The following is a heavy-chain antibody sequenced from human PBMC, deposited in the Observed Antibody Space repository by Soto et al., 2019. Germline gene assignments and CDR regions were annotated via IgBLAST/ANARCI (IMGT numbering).Heavy chain of an antibody. CDR3: AKSGCSSTSCYISDRYYYYGMDV. V-gene: IGHV1-69*13. CDR1: GGTFSSYD. Sequence: AASVKVACKATGGTFSSYDNSWVRQAPGQGLEWMGGIIPIFGTANYAQKFQGRVTITADESTSTAYMELSSLRSEDTAVYYCAKSGCSSTSCYISDRYYYYGMDVWGQGSTVTVSS. D-gene: IGHD2-2*02. J-gene: IGHJ6*02. CDR2: IIPIFGTA.